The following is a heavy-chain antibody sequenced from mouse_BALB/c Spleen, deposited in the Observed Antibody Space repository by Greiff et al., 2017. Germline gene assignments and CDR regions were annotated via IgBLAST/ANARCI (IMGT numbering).Heavy chain of an antibody. Sequence: EVKLVESGGGLVKPGGSLKLSCAASGFTFSDYYMSWVRQTPEKRLEWVATISDGGSYTYYPDSVKGRFTISRDNAKNNLYLQMSSLKSEDTAMYNCARGQKLLLPYLDYWGQGTTLTVSS. CDR3: ARGQKLLLPYLDY. V-gene: IGHV5-4*02. J-gene: IGHJ2*01. CDR2: ISDGGSYT. CDR1: GFTFSDYY. D-gene: IGHD1-1*01.